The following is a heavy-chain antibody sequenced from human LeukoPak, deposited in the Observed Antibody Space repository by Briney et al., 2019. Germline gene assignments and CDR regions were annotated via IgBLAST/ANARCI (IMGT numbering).Heavy chain of an antibody. J-gene: IGHJ4*02. CDR2: INHSEST. CDR3: ARAPTYYYDTSGYFVFDY. Sequence: SETLSLTCAVYGGSFSGYYWSWIRQPPGKGLEWIGEINHSESTNYNPSLKSRVTISVDTSKNQFSLKLSSVTAADTAVYYCARAPTYYYDTSGYFVFDYWGQGTLVTVSS. V-gene: IGHV4-34*01. CDR1: GGSFSGYY. D-gene: IGHD3-22*01.